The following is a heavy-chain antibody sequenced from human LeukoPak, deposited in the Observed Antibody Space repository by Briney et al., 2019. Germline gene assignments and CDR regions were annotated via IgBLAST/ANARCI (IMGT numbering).Heavy chain of an antibody. D-gene: IGHD6-19*01. Sequence: GGSLRLSCEASGFTFSSDWMGWVRQAPGKGLEWVANINADGSDTYHVDSVKGRFTISRSNAKKSLFLQMNSLRVEGTALYYCVRWGVTAGMQDWGQGTLITVS. CDR2: INADGSDT. V-gene: IGHV3-7*01. J-gene: IGHJ1*01. CDR1: GFTFSSDW. CDR3: VRWGVTAGMQD.